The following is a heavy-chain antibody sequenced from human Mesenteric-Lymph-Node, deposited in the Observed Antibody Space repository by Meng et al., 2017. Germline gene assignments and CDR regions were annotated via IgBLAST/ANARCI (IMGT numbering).Heavy chain of an antibody. J-gene: IGHJ4*02. V-gene: IGHV1-18*01. CDR2: ISAYNGNT. CDR1: GYTFTSYG. Sequence: ASVKVFCKASGYTFTSYGISWVRQAPGQGLEWMGWISAYNGNTNYAQKLQGRVTMTTDTSTSTAYMELRSLRSDDTAVYYCARDRGPETTVVTPNFDYWGQGTLVTVSS. D-gene: IGHD4-23*01. CDR3: ARDRGPETTVVTPNFDY.